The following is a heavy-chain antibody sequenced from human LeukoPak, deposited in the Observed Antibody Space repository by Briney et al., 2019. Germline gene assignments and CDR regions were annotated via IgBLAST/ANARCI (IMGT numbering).Heavy chain of an antibody. CDR2: ISSTGGST. D-gene: IGHD6-6*01. CDR1: GFTYSDYA. V-gene: IGHV3-23*01. CDR3: AKVIEYSSPGLDY. Sequence: PGGSLRLSCAASGFTYSDYAMTWVRQAPGKGLEWVSSISSTGGSTYYADSVKGRLTISRDNSKNTLYLQMNSLRAEDTAVYYCAKVIEYSSPGLDYWGQGTLVTVSS. J-gene: IGHJ4*02.